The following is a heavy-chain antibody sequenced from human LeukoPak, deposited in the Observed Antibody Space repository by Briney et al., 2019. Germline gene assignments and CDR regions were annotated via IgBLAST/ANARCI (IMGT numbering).Heavy chain of an antibody. V-gene: IGHV4-59*01. J-gene: IGHJ6*03. D-gene: IGHD5-18*01. CDR3: ARTTEGGYSYGYFYYYYMDV. CDR1: GGSISSYY. Sequence: PSQTLSLTCTVSGGSISSYYWSWIRQPPGKGLEWIGYIYYSGSTNYKSSLKSRVTISVDTSKNQFSLKLSSVTAADTAVYYCARTTEGGYSYGYFYYYYMDVWGKGTTVTISS. CDR2: IYYSGST.